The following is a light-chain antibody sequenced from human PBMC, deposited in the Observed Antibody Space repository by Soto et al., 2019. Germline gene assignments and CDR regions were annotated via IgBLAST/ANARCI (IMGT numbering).Light chain of an antibody. CDR2: DAS. CDR1: QSISRY. Sequence: EVVLTQSPATLSVSPGDRATLSFRASQSISRYLAWYQQRPGQAPRLLIYDASDRATGIPARFSGSGSGTDFTLTISRLEPEDFAVYFCQHRRNWWTFGQGTKVDIK. V-gene: IGKV3-11*01. J-gene: IGKJ1*01. CDR3: QHRRNWWT.